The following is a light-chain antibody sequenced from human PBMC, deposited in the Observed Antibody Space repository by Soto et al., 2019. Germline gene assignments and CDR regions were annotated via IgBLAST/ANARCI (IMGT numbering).Light chain of an antibody. CDR2: GAS. CDR1: QSVSSY. V-gene: IGKV3-20*01. Sequence: EIVLTQSQATLSLSPGERATLSCRASQSVSSYLAWYQQKPGQAPRLIIYGASSRANGIPDRFSGSGSGTDFTLTISRLEPEDFALYYCQQYGSSHLWTFGQGTKVDI. J-gene: IGKJ1*01. CDR3: QQYGSSHLWT.